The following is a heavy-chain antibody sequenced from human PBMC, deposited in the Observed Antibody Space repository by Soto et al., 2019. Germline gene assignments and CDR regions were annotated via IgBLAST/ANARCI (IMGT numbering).Heavy chain of an antibody. D-gene: IGHD6-19*01. CDR1: GFTFSSYW. J-gene: IGHJ6*02. CDR2: INSDGSST. CDR3: ARDAEAGDYYYYYGMVV. Sequence: GGSLRLSCAASGFTFSSYWMHWVRQAPGKGLVWVSRINSDGSSTSYADSVKGRFTISRDNAKNTLYLQMNSLRAEDTAVYYCARDAEAGDYYYYYGMVVWGQGTTVTVSS. V-gene: IGHV3-74*01.